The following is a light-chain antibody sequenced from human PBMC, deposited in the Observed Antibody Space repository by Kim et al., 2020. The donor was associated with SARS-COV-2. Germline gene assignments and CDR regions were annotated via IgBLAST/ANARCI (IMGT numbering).Light chain of an antibody. CDR1: QGISQN. V-gene: IGKV1-16*01. CDR2: GAS. J-gene: IGKJ5*01. Sequence: IQMTQSPSSLSASLGDSVTITCRASQGISQNVAWFQQKPGQAPKSLIYGASALQGGVPSRVRGAGSGRDFSLTINSLQADDFAIYFCQQYNSHPSTFGRGTRLEIK. CDR3: QQYNSHPST.